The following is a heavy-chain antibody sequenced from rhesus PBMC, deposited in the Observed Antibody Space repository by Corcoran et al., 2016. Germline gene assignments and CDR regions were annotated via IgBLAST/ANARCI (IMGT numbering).Heavy chain of an antibody. CDR3: ARLLGYSGSSAFDF. CDR2: IYGSGGST. D-gene: IGHD3-16*01. V-gene: IGHV4-93*01. CDR1: GGSISSSNW. J-gene: IGHJ3*01. Sequence: QVQLQESGPAVVKPSETLSLTCAVSGGSISSSNWWSWTRQSPGQGLEGIGGIYGSGGSTESNPSLKGRVTISKDTSKNQFSLKLSSVTAADTAVYYCARLLGYSGSSAFDFWGQGLRVTVSS.